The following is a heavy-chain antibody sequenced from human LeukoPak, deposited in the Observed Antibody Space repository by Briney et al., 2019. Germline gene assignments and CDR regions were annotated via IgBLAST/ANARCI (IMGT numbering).Heavy chain of an antibody. Sequence: GGSLRLSCTASGFTFSSYAMSWVRQAPGKGLEWVSAISGSGDSTYYADSVKGRFTISRDNSKNTLYLQMNSLRAEDTAVYYCATGFQISPGYWGQGTLVTVSS. CDR1: GFTFSSYA. CDR2: ISGSGDST. V-gene: IGHV3-23*01. J-gene: IGHJ4*02. D-gene: IGHD2/OR15-2a*01. CDR3: ATGFQISPGY.